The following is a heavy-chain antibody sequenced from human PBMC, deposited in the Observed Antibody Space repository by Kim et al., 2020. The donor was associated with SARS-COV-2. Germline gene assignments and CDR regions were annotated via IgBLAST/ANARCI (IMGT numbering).Heavy chain of an antibody. CDR2: ISSSSSTI. V-gene: IGHV3-48*02. Sequence: GGSLRLSCAASGFTFSSYSMNWVRQAPGKGLEWVSYISSSSSTIYYADSVKGRFTISRDNAKNSLYLQMNSLRDEDTAVYYGARDPTYDFWSGYSRSFDYWGQGTLVTVSS. J-gene: IGHJ4*02. CDR1: GFTFSSYS. CDR3: ARDPTYDFWSGYSRSFDY. D-gene: IGHD3-3*01.